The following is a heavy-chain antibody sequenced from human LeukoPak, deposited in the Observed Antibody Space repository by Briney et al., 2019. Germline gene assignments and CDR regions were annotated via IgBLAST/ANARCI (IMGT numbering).Heavy chain of an antibody. CDR2: IDQDGSSK. V-gene: IGHV3-7*01. CDR1: GFTFSVYW. D-gene: IGHD2-21*02. Sequence: PGGSLRLSCVASGFTFSVYWMNWVRQAPGKGLEWVANIDQDGSSKYYLDSVKGRFTISRDNAKNSLYLQINNLRAEDTAVYFCARGDWAPFDYWGQGSLLTVSS. J-gene: IGHJ4*02. CDR3: ARGDWAPFDY.